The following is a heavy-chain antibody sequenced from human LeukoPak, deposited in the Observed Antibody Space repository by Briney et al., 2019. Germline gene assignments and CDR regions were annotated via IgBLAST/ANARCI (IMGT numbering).Heavy chain of an antibody. Sequence: SVKVSCKPSGYTFTGYYMHSVRQAPGPPRECMGWINPNSGGTTYTQKLQGRVTMATDTSTSTAYMELRSLKSDDTAVYYCVRDRYRILWFGEIQFDYWGQGTLVTVSS. CDR2: INPNSGGT. D-gene: IGHD3-10*01. V-gene: IGHV1-2*02. CDR1: GYTFTGYY. J-gene: IGHJ4*02. CDR3: VRDRYRILWFGEIQFDY.